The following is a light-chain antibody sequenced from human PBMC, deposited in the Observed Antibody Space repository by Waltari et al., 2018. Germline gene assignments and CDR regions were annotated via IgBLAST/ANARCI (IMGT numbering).Light chain of an antibody. CDR3: QHYVRLPVT. Sequence: EIVLTQSPGTLSLSPGERATLSCRASQSVSRTLAWYQQKPCQAPRLLISGASTRATGIPDRFSGSGSGTDFSLTISRLEPEDFAVYYCQHYVRLPVTFGQGTKVEIK. CDR1: QSVSRT. J-gene: IGKJ1*01. V-gene: IGKV3-20*01. CDR2: GAS.